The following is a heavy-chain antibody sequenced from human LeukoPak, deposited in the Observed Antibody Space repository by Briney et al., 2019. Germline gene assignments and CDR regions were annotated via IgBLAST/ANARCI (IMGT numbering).Heavy chain of an antibody. CDR2: IYYSGST. D-gene: IGHD2-15*01. CDR3: ARTGYCSGGSCYSPSYYYYYMDV. V-gene: IGHV4-59*01. CDR1: GGSFSGYY. J-gene: IGHJ6*03. Sequence: SETLSLTCAVYGGSFSGYYWSWIRQPPGKGLEWIGYIYYSGSTYYNPSLKSRVTISVDTSKNQFSLKLSSVTAADTAVYYCARTGYCSGGSCYSPSYYYYYMDVWGKGTTVTISS.